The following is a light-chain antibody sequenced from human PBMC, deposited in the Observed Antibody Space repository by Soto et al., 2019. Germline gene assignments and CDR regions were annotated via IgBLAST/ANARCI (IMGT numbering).Light chain of an antibody. Sequence: EIVLTQSPGTLSLSPGERATLSCRASQSVSSSYLGWYQQKPGQAPSLLIYGASSRATGIPDRFSGSGSGKDFTLYISIRGAEDFAVYYCQQYVSSPSWTFGQGTKVDIK. V-gene: IGKV3-20*01. J-gene: IGKJ1*01. CDR1: QSVSSSY. CDR3: QQYVSSPSWT. CDR2: GAS.